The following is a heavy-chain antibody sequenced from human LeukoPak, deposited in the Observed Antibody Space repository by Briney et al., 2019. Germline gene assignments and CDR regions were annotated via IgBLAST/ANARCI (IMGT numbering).Heavy chain of an antibody. J-gene: IGHJ4*02. CDR3: AKDRGYFDSSAHEDY. CDR2: FSGSGGTT. Sequence: GGSLRLSCAASGFTFSSYAMSWVRQAPGKGLEWVSPFSGSGGTTYYADSVKGRFTISRDNSKNTLYLQMNSLRAEDTAVYYCAKDRGYFDSSAHEDYWGQGTLVTVSS. CDR1: GFTFSSYA. D-gene: IGHD3-22*01. V-gene: IGHV3-23*01.